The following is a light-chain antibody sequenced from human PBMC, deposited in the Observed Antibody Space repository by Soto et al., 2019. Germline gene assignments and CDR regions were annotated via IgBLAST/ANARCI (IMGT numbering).Light chain of an antibody. Sequence: DIVTTQSPDSLAVSLGERATTHCKSSQSVFYSSNNKNYLAWYQQKPGQPPKLLIYWASTRESGVPDRFSGSGSGTDFTLTISSLQAEDVAVYYCQQYYSTTQTFGQGTKVDI. J-gene: IGKJ1*01. CDR3: QQYYSTTQT. V-gene: IGKV4-1*01. CDR1: QSVFYSSNNKNY. CDR2: WAS.